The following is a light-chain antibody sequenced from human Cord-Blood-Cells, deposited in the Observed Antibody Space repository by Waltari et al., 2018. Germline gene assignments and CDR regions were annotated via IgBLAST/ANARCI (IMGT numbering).Light chain of an antibody. CDR1: QSISSY. V-gene: IGKV1-39*01. CDR2: AAS. CDR3: QQRYSTPSLT. Sequence: DIQMTQSPSSLSASVGDRVTITCRASQSISSYLNWYQQKPGKAPKLLIYAASSLQSGVTSRFSGSGSGTDFTLTISSLQPEDVATYYCQQRYSTPSLTFGGGTKVEIK. J-gene: IGKJ4*01.